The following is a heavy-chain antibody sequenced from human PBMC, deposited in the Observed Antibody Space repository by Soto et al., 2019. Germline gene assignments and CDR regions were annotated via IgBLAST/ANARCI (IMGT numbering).Heavy chain of an antibody. Sequence: SETLSLTCTVSGGSISSSSYYWGWIRQPPGKGLEWIGSIYYSGSTYYNPSLKSRVTISVDTSKNQFSLKLSSVTAADTAVYYCARSRTTVVTLDYWGQGTLVT. CDR3: ARSRTTVVTLDY. CDR1: GGSISSSSYY. D-gene: IGHD4-17*01. CDR2: IYYSGST. V-gene: IGHV4-39*01. J-gene: IGHJ4*02.